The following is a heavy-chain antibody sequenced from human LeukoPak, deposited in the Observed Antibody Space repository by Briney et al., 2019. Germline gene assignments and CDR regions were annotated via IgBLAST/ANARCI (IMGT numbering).Heavy chain of an antibody. CDR3: TRDQTPYY. CDR2: IRSKAYGGTT. Sequence: GGSLRLSCTASGFTFGDYVMSWVRQAPGKGLEWVGFIRSKAYGGTTKNAASVKGRFTISRDDSRSIAYLQMNSLKTEDTAVYYCTRDQTPYYWGQGTLVTVSS. CDR1: GFTFGDYV. J-gene: IGHJ4*02. V-gene: IGHV3-49*04.